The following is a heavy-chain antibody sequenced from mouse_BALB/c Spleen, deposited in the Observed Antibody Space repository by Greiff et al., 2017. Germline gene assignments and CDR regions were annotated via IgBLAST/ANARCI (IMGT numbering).Heavy chain of an antibody. Sequence: EVKLVESGGGLVKPGGSRKLSCAASGFTFSDYGMAWVRQAPGKGPEWVAFISNLAYSIYYADTVTGRFTISRENAKNTLYLEMSSLRSEDTAMYYCARDGGFSWFAYWGQGTLVTVSA. CDR3: ARDGGFSWFAY. J-gene: IGHJ3*01. CDR1: GFTFSDYG. V-gene: IGHV5-15*02. CDR2: ISNLAYSI.